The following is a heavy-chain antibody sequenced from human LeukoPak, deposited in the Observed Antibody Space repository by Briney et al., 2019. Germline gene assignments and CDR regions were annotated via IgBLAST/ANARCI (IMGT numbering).Heavy chain of an antibody. V-gene: IGHV1-2*02. D-gene: IGHD5-12*01. CDR1: RYTRTDFY. CDR3: ARGSVATISGY. Sequence: GASVKLSCQPSRYTRTDFYIHWVRQAPGQGLEGMGWINSNSGDTIYAQTFQGRVTMTRDTSISTAYMELSRLRSDDTAVYYCARGSVATISGYGGQGTLVTVSS. J-gene: IGHJ4*02. CDR2: INSNSGDT.